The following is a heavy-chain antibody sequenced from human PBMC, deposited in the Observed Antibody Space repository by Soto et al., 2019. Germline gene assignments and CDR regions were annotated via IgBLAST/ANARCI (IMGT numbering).Heavy chain of an antibody. D-gene: IGHD5-12*01. CDR3: VKDFRVGYDWTHD. CDR2: IRGSGGPT. CDR1: GFIFSNYA. V-gene: IGHV3-23*01. Sequence: DVQRLESGGDLVQPGGALRLSCAASGFIFSNYAMSWVRQAPGKALEWVSLIRGSGGPTNYADSVKGRFTVSRDNSKNILLLQMSSLRAEDTAVYYCVKDFRVGYDWTHDWGQGTMVTVSS. J-gene: IGHJ4*02.